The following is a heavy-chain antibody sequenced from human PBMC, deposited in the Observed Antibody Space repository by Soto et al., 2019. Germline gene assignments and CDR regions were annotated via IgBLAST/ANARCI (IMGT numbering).Heavy chain of an antibody. CDR1: GGSISSGDYY. CDR2: ISYSGYT. V-gene: IGHV4-30-4*01. J-gene: IGHJ4*02. CDR3: ARVRVAGVTNRPFDY. Sequence: SETLSLTCTVSGGSISSGDYYWSWIRQPPGRGLEWIGYISYSGYTSYNASLKSRLAMSVDTPKSQFSLNLSSVTAADTAVYYCARVRVAGVTNRPFDYWGQGTLVTVSS. D-gene: IGHD2-15*01.